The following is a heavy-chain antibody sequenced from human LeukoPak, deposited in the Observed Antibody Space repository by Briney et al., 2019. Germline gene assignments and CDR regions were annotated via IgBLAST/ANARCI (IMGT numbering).Heavy chain of an antibody. Sequence: GGSLRLSCAASGVTLSSYAMSWARQAPGKGLEWVSGISSSGSGGNTYYADSVKGRFTISRDNSKNTLYLQMNSLRAEDTAVYYCAKGSHDFWSAYYPRWYFDYWGQGTLVTVSS. CDR1: GVTLSSYA. J-gene: IGHJ4*02. CDR3: AKGSHDFWSAYYPRWYFDY. D-gene: IGHD3-3*01. V-gene: IGHV3-23*01. CDR2: ISSSGSGGNT.